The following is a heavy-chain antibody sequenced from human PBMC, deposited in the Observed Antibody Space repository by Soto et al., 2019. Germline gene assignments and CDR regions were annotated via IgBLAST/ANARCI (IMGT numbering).Heavy chain of an antibody. D-gene: IGHD6-19*01. CDR2: INSDGSST. J-gene: IGHJ4*02. V-gene: IGHV3-74*01. CDR3: ARDRDSSGWYYEFDY. Sequence: GSLRLSCAASGFTFSSYWMHWVRQAPGKGLVWVSRINSDGSSTSYADSVKGRFTISRDNAKNTLYLQMNSLRAEDTAVYYCARDRDSSGWYYEFDYWGQGTLVTVSS. CDR1: GFTFSSYW.